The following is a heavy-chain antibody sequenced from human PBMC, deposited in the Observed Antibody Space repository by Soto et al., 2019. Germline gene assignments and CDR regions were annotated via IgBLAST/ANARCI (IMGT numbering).Heavy chain of an antibody. V-gene: IGHV4-30-2*01. CDR3: ATAPCPY. Sequence: QLQLQESGSGLVKPSQTLSLTCAVSGGSISSGGYSWSWIRQPPGKGLEWIGYIYHSGSTYYNPSLKIRGTKAVDRSNIQFSLKLSYVTAADTAVYYCATAPCPYWGQGTLVTVSS. CDR1: GGSISSGGYS. CDR2: IYHSGST. J-gene: IGHJ4*02.